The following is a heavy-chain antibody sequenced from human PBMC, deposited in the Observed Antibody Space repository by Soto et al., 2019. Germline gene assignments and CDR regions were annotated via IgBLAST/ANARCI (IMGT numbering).Heavy chain of an antibody. V-gene: IGHV3-9*01. CDR3: AKDIGFLEWLLDY. J-gene: IGHJ4*02. CDR1: GFTFDDYA. D-gene: IGHD3-3*01. CDR2: ISWNSGSI. Sequence: GGSLRLSCAASGFTFDDYAMHWVRQAPGKGLEWVSGISWNSGSIGYADSVKGRFTISRDNAKKSLYLQMNSLRAEDTALYYCAKDIGFLEWLLDYWGQGTLVTVSS.